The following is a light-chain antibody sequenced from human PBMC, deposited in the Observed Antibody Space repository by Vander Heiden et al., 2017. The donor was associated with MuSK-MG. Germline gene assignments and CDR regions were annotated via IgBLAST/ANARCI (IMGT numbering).Light chain of an antibody. Sequence: DIVLTQSPDSLAVSLGERATINCKSSQSVLYNSNNKNYLASYQQKPGQPPKLLIYWASTRESGVPDPFSGSGSGTDFTLTIISLQAEDVAVSYCQQYYSTPYTFGQGTKLEIK. CDR3: QQYYSTPYT. CDR1: QSVLYNSNNKNY. CDR2: WAS. V-gene: IGKV4-1*01. J-gene: IGKJ2*01.